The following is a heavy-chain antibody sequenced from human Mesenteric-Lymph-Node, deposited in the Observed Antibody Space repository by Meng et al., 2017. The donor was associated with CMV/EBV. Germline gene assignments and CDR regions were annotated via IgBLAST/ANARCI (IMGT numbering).Heavy chain of an antibody. V-gene: IGHV4-34*01. CDR3: VRDRSGSYDY. Sequence: LSLPCAVYGGSLRGYYWSWIRQPPGKGLEWIGEINHSGRTNYNPSLKSRVTISVDTSKNQFSLKLSSVTAADTAVYYCVRDRSGSYDYWGQGTLVTVSS. CDR2: INHSGRT. D-gene: IGHD1-26*01. CDR1: GGSLRGYY. J-gene: IGHJ4*02.